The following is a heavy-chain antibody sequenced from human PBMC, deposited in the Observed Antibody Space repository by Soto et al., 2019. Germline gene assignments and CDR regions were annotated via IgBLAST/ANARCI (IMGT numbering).Heavy chain of an antibody. CDR1: GGSISSYY. CDR3: ARGPNYDFWSGYFRG. J-gene: IGHJ4*02. D-gene: IGHD3-3*01. CDR2: IYYTGSS. Sequence: QVQLQESGPGLVKPSETLSLTCTVSGGSISSYYWSWIRQPPGKGLEWIGDIYYTGSSNYNPSLKSRVTMSVDLSRNQFSLRLSSVTAADTAVYYCARGPNYDFWSGYFRGWGQGTLVTVSS. V-gene: IGHV4-59*01.